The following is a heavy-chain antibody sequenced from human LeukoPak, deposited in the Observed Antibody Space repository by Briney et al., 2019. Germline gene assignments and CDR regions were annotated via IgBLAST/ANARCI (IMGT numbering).Heavy chain of an antibody. D-gene: IGHD5/OR15-5a*01. J-gene: IGHJ6*02. V-gene: IGHV3-74*01. CDR1: GFTFTNYW. CDR3: ARDVSYRMDV. CDR2: INSDGSST. Sequence: QTGGSLRLSCAASGFTFTNYWMHWVRQAPGTGLVWVSRINSDGSSTSYADSVKGRFTISRDNAKNTLYLQMNSLRAEDTAVYYCARDVSYRMDVWGQGTTVTVSS.